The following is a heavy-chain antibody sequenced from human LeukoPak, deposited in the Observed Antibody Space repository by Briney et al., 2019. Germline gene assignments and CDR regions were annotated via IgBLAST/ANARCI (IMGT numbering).Heavy chain of an antibody. CDR2: ISYDGSNK. D-gene: IGHD3-10*01. Sequence: PGGSLRLSCAASGFTFSSYGMHWVRQAPGKGLEWVAVISYDGSNKYYADSVKGRFTISRDNSKNTLYLQMNSLRAEDTAVYYCAREIYRMVPWFDPWGQGTLVTVSS. J-gene: IGHJ5*02. V-gene: IGHV3-30*03. CDR1: GFTFSSYG. CDR3: AREIYRMVPWFDP.